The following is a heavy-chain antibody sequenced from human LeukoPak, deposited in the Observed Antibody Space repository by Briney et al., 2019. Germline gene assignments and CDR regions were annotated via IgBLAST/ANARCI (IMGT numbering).Heavy chain of an antibody. V-gene: IGHV3-33*01. D-gene: IGHD2-2*01. J-gene: IGHJ4*02. CDR1: GFTFSSYG. Sequence: GGSLRLSCAAPGFTFSSYGMHWVRQAPGKGLEWVAVIWYDGSNKYYADSVKGRFTISRDNSKNTLYLQMNSLRAEDTAVYYCARDPRYCSSTSCPDDYYFDYWGQGTLVTVSS. CDR3: ARDPRYCSSTSCPDDYYFDY. CDR2: IWYDGSNK.